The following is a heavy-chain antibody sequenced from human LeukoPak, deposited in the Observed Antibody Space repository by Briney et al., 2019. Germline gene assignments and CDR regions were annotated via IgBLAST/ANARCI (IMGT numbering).Heavy chain of an antibody. CDR3: ARDPPGYGMDV. J-gene: IGHJ6*02. V-gene: IGHV3-66*01. D-gene: IGHD3-10*01. Sequence: YADSVKGRFTISRDNSKNTLYLQMNSLSAEDTAVYYCARDPPGYGMDVWGQGTTVTVSS.